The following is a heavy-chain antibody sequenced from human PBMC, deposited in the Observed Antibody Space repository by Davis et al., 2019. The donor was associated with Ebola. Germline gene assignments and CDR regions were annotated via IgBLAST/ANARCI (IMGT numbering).Heavy chain of an antibody. D-gene: IGHD3-3*01. CDR2: INHSGST. J-gene: IGHJ3*02. Sequence: SETLSLTCAVYGGSFSGYYWSWIRQPPGKGLEWIGEINHSGSTNYNPSLKSRVTISVDTSKNQFSLKLSSVTAADTAVYYCARDLLRFLEWLSDDAFDIWGQGTMVTVSS. CDR1: GGSFSGYY. V-gene: IGHV4-34*01. CDR3: ARDLLRFLEWLSDDAFDI.